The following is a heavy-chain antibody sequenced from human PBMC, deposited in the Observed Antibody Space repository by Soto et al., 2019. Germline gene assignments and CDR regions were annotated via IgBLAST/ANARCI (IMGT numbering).Heavy chain of an antibody. CDR3: ATPPLSTDVAGETVSYFDY. CDR2: INPNSGDT. CDR1: GYIFTGYY. Sequence: VASGKVSCKASGYIFTGYYMHRVRQAPGQGRVWIGWINPNSGDTNYTQKFQGGVTMTRDTSISTAYMELSRLRSDDTAVYYCATPPLSTDVAGETVSYFDYWGPGTLLTVSS. D-gene: IGHD6-19*01. J-gene: IGHJ4*02. V-gene: IGHV1-2*02.